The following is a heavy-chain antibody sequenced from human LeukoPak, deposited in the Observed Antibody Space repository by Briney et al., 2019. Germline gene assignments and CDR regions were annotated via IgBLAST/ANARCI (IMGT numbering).Heavy chain of an antibody. V-gene: IGHV4-30-4*01. CDR1: GGSISSGDYY. CDR3: ARGQVGATKAEYFQH. D-gene: IGHD1-26*01. Sequence: SQTLSLTCTVSGGSISSGDYYWSWIRQPPGKGLEWIGYIYYSGSTYYNPPLKSRVTISVDTSKNQFSLKLSSVTAADTAVYYCARGQVGATKAEYFQHWGQGTLVTVSS. CDR2: IYYSGST. J-gene: IGHJ1*01.